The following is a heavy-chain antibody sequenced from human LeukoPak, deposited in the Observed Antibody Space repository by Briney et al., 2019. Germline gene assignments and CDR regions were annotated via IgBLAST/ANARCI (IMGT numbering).Heavy chain of an antibody. Sequence: GGSLRLSCAASGFTFSSYAMHWVRQAPGKGLEWVAVISYDGSNKYYADSVKGRFTISRDNSKNTLYLQMNSLRAEDTAVYYCAREVGGSGSLITYYFDYWGQGTLVTVSS. CDR1: GFTFSSYA. CDR3: AREVGGSGSLITYYFDY. D-gene: IGHD3-10*01. CDR2: ISYDGSNK. V-gene: IGHV3-30-3*01. J-gene: IGHJ4*02.